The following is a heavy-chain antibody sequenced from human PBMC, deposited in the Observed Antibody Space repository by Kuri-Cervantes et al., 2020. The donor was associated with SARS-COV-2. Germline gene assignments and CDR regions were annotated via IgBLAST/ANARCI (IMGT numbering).Heavy chain of an antibody. CDR3: ARGRGGTPHSPGGF. CDR1: GYTFSGYY. V-gene: IGHV1-2*04. J-gene: IGHJ4*02. D-gene: IGHD1-1*01. Sequence: ASVKVSCKAPGYTFSGYYIHWVRQAPGQGLEWMGWNNPNYGGTKYAQKFQDWVTMTRDTSVTTVYLDLSRLKSDDTAFYYCARGRGGTPHSPGGFWGQGTLVTVSS. CDR2: NNPNYGGT.